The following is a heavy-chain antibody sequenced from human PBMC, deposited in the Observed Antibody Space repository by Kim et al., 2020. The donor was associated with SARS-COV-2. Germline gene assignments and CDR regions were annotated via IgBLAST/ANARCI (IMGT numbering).Heavy chain of an antibody. Sequence: ASVKVSCKVSGYTLTELSMHWVRQAPGKGLEWMGGFDPEDGETIYAQKFQGRVTMTEDTSTDTAYMELSSLRSEDTAVYYCATYRSYYDSSGAFVYWGQGTLVTVSS. CDR2: FDPEDGET. D-gene: IGHD3-22*01. CDR3: ATYRSYYDSSGAFVY. V-gene: IGHV1-24*01. CDR1: GYTLTELS. J-gene: IGHJ4*02.